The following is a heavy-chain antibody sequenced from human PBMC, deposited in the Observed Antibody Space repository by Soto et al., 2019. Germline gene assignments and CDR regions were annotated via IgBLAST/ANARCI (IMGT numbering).Heavy chain of an antibody. Sequence: PGESLKISCKTSGYSFNAYWIGWVRQMPGKGLEWIGITNPDDSETRLSPSFQGQVTMSTDKSVTTAYLHWSSLKASDTAVYYCARGSVIAAAGTNFDYWGQGTLVTVSS. J-gene: IGHJ4*02. V-gene: IGHV5-51*01. CDR3: ARGSVIAAAGTNFDY. D-gene: IGHD6-13*01. CDR1: GYSFNAYW. CDR2: TNPDDSET.